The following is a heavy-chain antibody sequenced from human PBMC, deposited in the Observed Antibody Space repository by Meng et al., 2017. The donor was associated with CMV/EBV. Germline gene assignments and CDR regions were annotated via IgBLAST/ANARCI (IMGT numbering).Heavy chain of an antibody. J-gene: IGHJ5*02. CDR2: IIPIFGTA. CDR1: GGTFSSYA. D-gene: IGHD1-26*01. V-gene: IGHV1-69*05. CDR3: ARAEWELLSITSSWFDP. Sequence: SVKVFCKASGGTFSSYAISWVRQAPGQGLEWMGGIIPIFGTANYAQKFQGRVTITTDESTSTAYMELSSLRSEDTAVYYCARAEWELLSITSSWFDPWGQGTLVTVSS.